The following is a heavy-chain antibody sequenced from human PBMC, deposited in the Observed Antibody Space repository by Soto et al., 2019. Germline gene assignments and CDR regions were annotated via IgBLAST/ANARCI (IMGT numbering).Heavy chain of an antibody. CDR2: IWYDGGNK. CDR3: ARGVHGGGSFHYGMDV. CDR1: GFTFSYHG. J-gene: IGHJ6*02. D-gene: IGHD6-25*01. V-gene: IGHV3-33*01. Sequence: QGQLVESGGGVVQSGRSLRLSCVASGFTFSYHGIHWVRQAPGKGLEWVAVIWYDGGNKYYADSVKGRFSVSRDSSKNTVDLHMNSLRAEDTAVYYCARGVHGGGSFHYGMDVWGQGTTVTVSS.